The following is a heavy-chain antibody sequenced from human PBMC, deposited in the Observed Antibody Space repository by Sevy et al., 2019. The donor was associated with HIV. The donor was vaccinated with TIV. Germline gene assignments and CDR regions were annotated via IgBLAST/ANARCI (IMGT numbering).Heavy chain of an antibody. J-gene: IGHJ4*02. CDR3: ATDVSSGYAFGDRSDY. V-gene: IGHV3-15*01. D-gene: IGHD5-12*01. CDR2: IKSKTDGGTT. CDR1: RLSFNNAW. Sequence: GSLRLSCAASRLSFNNAWMSWVRQAPGRGLEWIGHIKSKTDGGTTDYAAPVKARFTISRDDSKNTIYLQMNSLKIEYTAVYYCATDVSSGYAFGDRSDYWGQGTLVTVSS.